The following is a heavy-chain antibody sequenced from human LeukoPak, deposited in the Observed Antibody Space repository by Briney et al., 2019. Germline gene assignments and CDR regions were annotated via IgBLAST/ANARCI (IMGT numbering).Heavy chain of an antibody. CDR3: ARGASYDSSGYGY. Sequence: PWASVKVSCKASGGTFSSYAISWVRQAPGQGLEWMGRIIPILGIANYAQKFQGRVTITADKSTSTAYMELSSLRSEDTAVYYCARGASYDSSGYGYWGQGTLVTVSS. CDR1: GGTFSSYA. CDR2: IIPILGIA. J-gene: IGHJ4*02. V-gene: IGHV1-69*04. D-gene: IGHD3-22*01.